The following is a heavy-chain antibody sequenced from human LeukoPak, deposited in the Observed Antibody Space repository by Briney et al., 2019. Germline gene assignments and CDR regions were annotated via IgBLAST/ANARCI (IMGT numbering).Heavy chain of an antibody. D-gene: IGHD3-9*01. CDR2: INPNTGGT. CDR3: ARVRYFDSTVDY. Sequence: ASVKVSCKASGYTFTGYYTHWVRQAPGQGLEWMGWINPNTGGTNYAQKFQGRVTMTRDTSISTAYMELSRLRSDDTAIYYCARVRYFDSTVDYWGQGTLVTVSS. V-gene: IGHV1-2*02. CDR1: GYTFTGYY. J-gene: IGHJ4*02.